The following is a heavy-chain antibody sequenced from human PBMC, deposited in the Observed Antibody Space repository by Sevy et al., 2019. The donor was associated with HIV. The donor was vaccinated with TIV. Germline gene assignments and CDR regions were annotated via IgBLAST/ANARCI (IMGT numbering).Heavy chain of an antibody. CDR2: ISAYNGNT. J-gene: IGHJ6*02. D-gene: IGHD3-3*01. CDR3: ARVGGYDFWSGSLEYYYYYGMDV. Sequence: ASVKVSCKASGYTFTSYGISWVRQAPGQGLEWMGWISAYNGNTNYAQKLQGRVTMTTDTSTSTAYMELRSLRSDATAVYYCARVGGYDFWSGSLEYYYYYGMDVWGQGTMVIVSS. V-gene: IGHV1-18*01. CDR1: GYTFTSYG.